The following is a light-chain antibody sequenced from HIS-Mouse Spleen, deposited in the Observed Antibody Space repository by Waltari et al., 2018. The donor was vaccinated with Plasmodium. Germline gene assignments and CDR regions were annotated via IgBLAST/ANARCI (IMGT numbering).Light chain of an antibody. CDR1: SPDVGGYNY. Sequence: QSALTQPPSASGSPGQSVTISCTGTSPDVGGYNYLSWYQPHPGKAPKLMIYEVSKRPSGVPDRFSGSKSGNTASLTVSGLQAEDEADYYCSSYAGSNNLVFGGGTKLTVL. J-gene: IGLJ2*01. CDR3: SSYAGSNNLV. V-gene: IGLV2-8*01. CDR2: EVS.